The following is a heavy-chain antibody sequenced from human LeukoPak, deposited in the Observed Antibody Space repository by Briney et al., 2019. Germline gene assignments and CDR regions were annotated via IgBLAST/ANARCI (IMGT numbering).Heavy chain of an antibody. CDR2: ISAYNGNT. CDR1: GYTFTSYG. D-gene: IGHD3-22*01. V-gene: IGHV1-18*01. CDR3: ARIVVITTPLFDY. J-gene: IGHJ4*02. Sequence: ASVKVSCKASGYTFTSYGISWVRQAPGQGLEWMGWISAYNGNTNYAQKRQGRVTMTTNTSTSTDYMELRSLRSDDTAVYYCARIVVITTPLFDYWGQGTLVTVSS.